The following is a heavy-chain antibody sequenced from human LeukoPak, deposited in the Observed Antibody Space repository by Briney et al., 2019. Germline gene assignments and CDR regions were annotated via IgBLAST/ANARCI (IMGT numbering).Heavy chain of an antibody. D-gene: IGHD5-18*01. CDR1: GFTFSSYS. CDR3: ARDLGGYSYGYNDY. V-gene: IGHV3-21*01. Sequence: GGSLRLSCAASGFTFSSYSINWVRQAPGKGLEWVSSISSSSSSIYYADSVKGRFTISRDNAKNSLYLQMNSLRAEDTAVYYCARDLGGYSYGYNDYWGQGTLVTVSS. CDR2: ISSSSSSI. J-gene: IGHJ4*02.